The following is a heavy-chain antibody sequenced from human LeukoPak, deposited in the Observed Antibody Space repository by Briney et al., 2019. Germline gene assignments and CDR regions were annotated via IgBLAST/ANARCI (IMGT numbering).Heavy chain of an antibody. D-gene: IGHD4-17*01. CDR2: FDPEDGQT. Sequence: VTVSCXXXXYTLTEXXMHWVRQAPGKGGEWGGGFDPEDGQTIYAQKLQARVTMPDDTSTDTAYMELSSLRSEDTAVYYCATVGTVTSSFDYWGQGTLVTVSS. V-gene: IGHV1-24*01. J-gene: IGHJ4*02. CDR1: XYTLTEXX. CDR3: ATVGTVTSSFDY.